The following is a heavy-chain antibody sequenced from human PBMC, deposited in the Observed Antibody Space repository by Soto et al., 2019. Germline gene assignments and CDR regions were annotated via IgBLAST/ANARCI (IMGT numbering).Heavy chain of an antibody. V-gene: IGHV4-39*01. CDR2: VYYSGST. D-gene: IGHD3-22*01. CDR3: ARRPYYDSSGYYFAWVQLATDDFVI. Sequence: PSETLSLTCIVSGGSISSSDYYWGWVRQPPGKGLEWIGAVYYSGSTYYNPSLTGRVTISVDTSKNQFSLNLRSVTAADTAVYYCARRPYYDSSGYYFAWVQLATDDFVIWGQGTMVNVAS. J-gene: IGHJ3*02. CDR1: GGSISSSDYY.